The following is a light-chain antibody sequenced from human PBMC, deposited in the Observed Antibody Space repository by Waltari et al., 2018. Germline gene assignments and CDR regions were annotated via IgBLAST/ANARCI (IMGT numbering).Light chain of an antibody. J-gene: IGLJ3*02. Sequence: KSVSWYQQKPGQSPVLVIYQDSTPLSGCSVSNSGNTATLTISGTQAVDEADYYCQTWDTNTVVFGGGTKLSVL. CDR2: QDS. V-gene: IGLV3-1*01. CDR1: KS. CDR3: QTWDTNTVV.